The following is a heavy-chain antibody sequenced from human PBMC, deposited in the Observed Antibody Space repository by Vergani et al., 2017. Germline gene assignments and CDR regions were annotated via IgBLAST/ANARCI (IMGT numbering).Heavy chain of an antibody. D-gene: IGHD2-2*01. CDR3: AKDKSTTCSFDY. CDR1: GFTFSTYG. CDR2: ISPDGSNQ. V-gene: IGHV3-30*18. Sequence: QVHLVESGGGVVQPGRSLRPSCAASGFTFSTYGMHWVRQAPGKGLEWVAFISPDGSNQGYADAVKGRFTVSRDQSKNTLYLQMTSLRAEDTAVYYCAKDKSTTCSFDYWGQGTLVTVSS. J-gene: IGHJ4*02.